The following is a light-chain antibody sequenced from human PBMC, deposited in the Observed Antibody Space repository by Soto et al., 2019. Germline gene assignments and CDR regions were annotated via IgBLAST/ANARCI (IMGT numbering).Light chain of an antibody. Sequence: DIQMTQSPSTLSASVGDRVTITCRASQSISSWLAWYQQKPGKAPKLLIYDASSLESGVPSRFSGSGSRTEFTLTISSLQPDDFATYYCQQYDSYTWTFGQGTKVELK. J-gene: IGKJ1*01. V-gene: IGKV1-5*01. CDR2: DAS. CDR1: QSISSW. CDR3: QQYDSYTWT.